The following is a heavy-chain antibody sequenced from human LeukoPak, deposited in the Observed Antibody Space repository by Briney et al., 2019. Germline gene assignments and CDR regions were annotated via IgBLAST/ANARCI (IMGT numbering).Heavy chain of an antibody. CDR3: ARDKIVGATHFDY. V-gene: IGHV3-21*01. CDR2: ISSSSSYI. Sequence: GGSLRLSCAASGFTLSYNNMNWVRQAPGKGLEWVSSISSSSSYIYYADSVKGRFTISRDNAKNSLYLQMNSLRAEDTAIYYCARDKIVGATHFDYWGQGTLVTVSS. CDR1: GFTLSYNN. D-gene: IGHD1-26*01. J-gene: IGHJ4*02.